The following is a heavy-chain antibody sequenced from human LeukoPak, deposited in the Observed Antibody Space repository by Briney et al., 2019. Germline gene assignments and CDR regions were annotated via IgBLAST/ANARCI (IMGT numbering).Heavy chain of an antibody. V-gene: IGHV4-4*07. CDR2: INTSGNT. CDR3: ARRSRVVRGVIPALFDY. J-gene: IGHJ4*02. CDR1: GGSIGSFY. D-gene: IGHD3-10*01. Sequence: SETLSLTCTVSGGSIGSFYWSWIRQPAGKGLEWIGRINTSGNTNYNPSLKSRVTMSVDTSKNQFSLKLSSVTAADTAVYYCARRSRVVRGVIPALFDYWGQGTLVTVSS.